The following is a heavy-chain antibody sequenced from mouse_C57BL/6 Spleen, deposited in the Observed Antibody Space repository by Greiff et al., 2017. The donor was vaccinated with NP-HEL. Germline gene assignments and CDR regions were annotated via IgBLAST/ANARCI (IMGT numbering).Heavy chain of an antibody. D-gene: IGHD1-1*01. CDR3: ARGGYYYGSSYAMDY. CDR2: IYPGGGYT. Sequence: VQLQQSGAELVRPGTSVKMSCKASGYTFTNYWIGWAKQRPGHGLEWIGDIYPGGGYTNYNEKFKGKATLTADKSSSTAYMQFSSLTSEDSAIYYCARGGYYYGSSYAMDYWGQGTSVTVSS. J-gene: IGHJ4*01. CDR1: GYTFTNYW. V-gene: IGHV1-63*01.